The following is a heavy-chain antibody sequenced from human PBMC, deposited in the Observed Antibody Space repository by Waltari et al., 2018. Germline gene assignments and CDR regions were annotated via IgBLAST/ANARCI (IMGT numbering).Heavy chain of an antibody. Sequence: QVQLVQSGAEVKKPGSSVKVSCKASGGTFSSYAISWVRPAPGQGLEWMGGIIPILGTANYAQKFQGRVTITADESTSTAYMERSSLRSEDTAVYYCARGLMATGAFDIWGQGTMVTVSS. CDR2: IIPILGTA. CDR3: ARGLMATGAFDI. CDR1: GGTFSSYA. V-gene: IGHV1-69*12. D-gene: IGHD5-12*01. J-gene: IGHJ3*02.